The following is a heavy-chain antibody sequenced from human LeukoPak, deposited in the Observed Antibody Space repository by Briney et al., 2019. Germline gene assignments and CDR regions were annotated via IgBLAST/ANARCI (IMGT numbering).Heavy chain of an antibody. D-gene: IGHD4-17*01. CDR1: GFTFSTNW. V-gene: IGHV3-48*04. CDR2: ISDSGRTI. J-gene: IGHJ6*02. CDR3: ARGYGDYTTGMDV. Sequence: GGSLRLSCAASGFTFSTNWMTWVRQAPGKGLEWLSYISDSGRTIYYADSVKGRFTISRDNVKNSLYLQMNSLRAEDTAVYYCARGYGDYTTGMDVWGQGTTVTVSS.